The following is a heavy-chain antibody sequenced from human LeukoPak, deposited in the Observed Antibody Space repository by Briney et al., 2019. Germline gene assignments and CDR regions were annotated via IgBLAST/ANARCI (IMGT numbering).Heavy chain of an antibody. J-gene: IGHJ4*02. Sequence: GESLKISCKGSGYSFTSYWIGWVRQMPGKGLEWMGIIYPGDSDTRYSPSFQGQVTISADKSISTAYLQWSSLKPSDTAMYYCARLGGYYDILTAPAGYWGQGTLVTVSS. CDR3: ARLGGYYDILTAPAGY. V-gene: IGHV5-51*01. CDR2: IYPGDSDT. D-gene: IGHD3-9*01. CDR1: GYSFTSYW.